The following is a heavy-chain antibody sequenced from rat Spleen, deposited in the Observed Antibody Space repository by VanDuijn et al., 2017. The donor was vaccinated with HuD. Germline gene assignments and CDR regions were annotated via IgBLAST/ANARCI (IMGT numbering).Heavy chain of an antibody. Sequence: EVQLVESGGGLVQPGRSLKLSCVASGFTFNNYWMTWIRQAPGKGLEWVASITNTGGSTYYPDSVKGRFTISRDNAKSTLYLQMNSLRSEDTATYYCTREGRHGGYSELFDYWGQGVMVTVSS. CDR1: GFTFNNYW. CDR3: TREGRHGGYSELFDY. V-gene: IGHV5-31*01. D-gene: IGHD1-11*01. J-gene: IGHJ2*01. CDR2: ITNTGGST.